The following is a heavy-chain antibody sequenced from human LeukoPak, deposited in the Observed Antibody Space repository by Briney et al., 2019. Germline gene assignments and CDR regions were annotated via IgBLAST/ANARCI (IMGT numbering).Heavy chain of an antibody. D-gene: IGHD6-13*01. Sequence: GSLRLSCAASGFTFSSYSMNWVRQAPGKGLEWVSSISSSSSYIYYADSVKGRFTISRDNAKNSLYLQMNSLRAEDMAVYYCARESSSWYPFDYWGQGTLVTVSS. CDR3: ARESSSWYPFDY. CDR2: ISSSSSYI. J-gene: IGHJ4*02. CDR1: GFTFSSYS. V-gene: IGHV3-21*01.